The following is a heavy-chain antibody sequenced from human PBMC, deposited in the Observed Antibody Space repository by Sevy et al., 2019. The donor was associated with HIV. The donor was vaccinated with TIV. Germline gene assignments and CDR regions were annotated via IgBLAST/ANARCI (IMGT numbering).Heavy chain of an antibody. V-gene: IGHV1-2*02. CDR3: ARGTYYYDSSGYDYFDY. D-gene: IGHD3-22*01. CDR1: GYTFTGYY. CDR2: INPNSGGT. J-gene: IGHJ4*02. Sequence: ASVKVSCKASGYTFTGYYMHWVRQAPGQGLEWMGWINPNSGGTNYAQKFQGRVTMTRDTSISTAYMELSRLRSDDTAVYYCARGTYYYDSSGYDYFDYWGQRTLVTVSS.